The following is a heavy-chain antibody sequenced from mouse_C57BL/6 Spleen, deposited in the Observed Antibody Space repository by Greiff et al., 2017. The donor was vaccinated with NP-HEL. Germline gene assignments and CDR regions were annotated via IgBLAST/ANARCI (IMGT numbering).Heavy chain of an antibody. D-gene: IGHD2-5*01. V-gene: IGHV1-64*01. CDR1: GYTFTSYW. Sequence: QVHVKQPGAELVKPGASVKLSCKASGYTFTSYWMHWVKQRPGQGLEWIGMIHPNSGSTNYNEKFKSKATLTVDKSSSTAYMQLSSLTSEDSAVYYCARSYYSNYVFAYWGQGTLVTVSA. CDR2: IHPNSGST. J-gene: IGHJ3*01. CDR3: ARSYYSNYVFAY.